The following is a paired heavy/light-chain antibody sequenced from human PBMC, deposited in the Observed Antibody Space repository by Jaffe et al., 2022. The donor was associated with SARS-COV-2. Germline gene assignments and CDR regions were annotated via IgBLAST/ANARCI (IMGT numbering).Light chain of an antibody. V-gene: IGKV3-11*01. Sequence: EIVLTQSPATLSLSPGERATLSCRASQSVSRYLAWYQHKPGQAPRLLMYNASDRATGIPARFSGSGSGTDFTLTISSLEPEDFAVYYCQHRSNWPLTFGGGTKVEIK. J-gene: IGKJ4*01. CDR2: NAS. CDR3: QHRSNWPLT. CDR1: QSVSRY.
Heavy chain of an antibody. D-gene: IGHD4-4*01. Sequence: QVQLVQSGVEVKKPGASVKVSCKASGYSFSSYGISWLRQAPGQGLEWIGWISVYNGDTKYAQKFQGRVSITTETHSNTGYMELRSLTSDDTAVYYCARERVYSIHEFEFWGQGTLVTVSS. J-gene: IGHJ4*02. CDR3: ARERVYSIHEFEF. CDR2: ISVYNGDT. V-gene: IGHV1-18*01. CDR1: GYSFSSYG.